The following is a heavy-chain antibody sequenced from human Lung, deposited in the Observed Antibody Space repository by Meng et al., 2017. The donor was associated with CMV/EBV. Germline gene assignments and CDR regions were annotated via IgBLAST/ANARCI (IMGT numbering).Heavy chain of an antibody. V-gene: IGHV3-21*01. CDR3: ARDVSPRSSAYFAIYYFYALDV. CDR1: GFTFSSYS. J-gene: IGHJ6*02. D-gene: IGHD2-21*01. CDR2: ISSSGTYI. Sequence: SCAASGFTFSSYSMNWVRQAPGKGLEWVSSISSSGTYIYYADSVKGRFTISRDNAQNSLYLRMNSLRAEDTAVYYCARDVSPRSSAYFAIYYFYALDVXGHGXTVTVSS.